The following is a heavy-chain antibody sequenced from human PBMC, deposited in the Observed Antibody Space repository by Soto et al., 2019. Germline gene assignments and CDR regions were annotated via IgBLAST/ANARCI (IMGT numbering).Heavy chain of an antibody. CDR2: IKEDGSER. CDR1: GFSFGTYW. V-gene: IGHV3-7*03. J-gene: IGHJ4*02. D-gene: IGHD3-3*01. CDR3: ARDVGPVTIFGEALSGYFDF. Sequence: GSLRLSCAVSGFSFGTYWMSWVRQAPGKGLEWLASIKEDGSERYYLDSVKGRFTISRDNAKDSLSLQMNSLRGEDTAFYYCARDVGPVTIFGEALSGYFDFWGQGNLVTVSS.